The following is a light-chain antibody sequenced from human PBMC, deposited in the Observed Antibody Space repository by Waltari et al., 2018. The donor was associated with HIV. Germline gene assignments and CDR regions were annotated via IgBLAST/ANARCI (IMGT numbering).Light chain of an antibody. CDR3: CSYTSSDTWV. CDR2: DVS. CDR1: GKDLGAYDY. V-gene: IGLV2-14*03. Sequence: QSALTQPASVSGSPGQSVTVSCSGSGKDLGAYDYVSWFQQHPAKAPPLIMFDVSKRPSGISDRFSASKSGNTASLTISGRQPEDEADYFCCSYTSSDTWVFGGGTKVTVL. J-gene: IGLJ3*02.